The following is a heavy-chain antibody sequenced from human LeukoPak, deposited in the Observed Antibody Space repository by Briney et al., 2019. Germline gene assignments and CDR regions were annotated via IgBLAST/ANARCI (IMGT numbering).Heavy chain of an antibody. CDR2: ISSSSSYI. CDR3: ARDDYGSGSYYRD. D-gene: IGHD3-10*01. J-gene: IGHJ4*02. CDR1: GFTFSSYA. Sequence: PGGSLRLSCAASGFTFSSYALHWVRQAPGKGLEWVSSISSSSSYIYYADSVKGRFTISRDNAKNSLYLQMNSPRAEDTAVYYCARDDYGSGSYYRDWGQGTLVTVSS. V-gene: IGHV3-21*01.